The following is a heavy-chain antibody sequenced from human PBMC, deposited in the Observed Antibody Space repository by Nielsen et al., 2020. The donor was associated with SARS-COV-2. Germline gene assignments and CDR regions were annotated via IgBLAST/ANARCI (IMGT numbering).Heavy chain of an antibody. CDR2: IYPSDSAT. CDR3: ARLFYDVLTGLGPFDY. Sequence: GESLKISCKGFGDRFTSYWIGWVRQMPGKGLELMGVIYPSDSATRYSPSFQGQVTISADESINTAYLQWSSLKASDTATYYCARLFYDVLTGLGPFDYWGPGTQVTVSS. V-gene: IGHV5-51*01. D-gene: IGHD3-9*01. J-gene: IGHJ4*02. CDR1: GDRFTSYW.